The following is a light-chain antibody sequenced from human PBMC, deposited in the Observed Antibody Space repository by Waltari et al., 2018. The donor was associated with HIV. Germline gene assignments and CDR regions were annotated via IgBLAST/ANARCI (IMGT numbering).Light chain of an antibody. V-gene: IGLV2-14*03. CDR2: DVN. CDR1: SGDIGTYKY. Sequence: QSALTPPASVSGSPGQSIAISCTGTSGDIGTYKYVSWYQQHTGKVPKLIIYDVNVRPSGVSDRFSGSKSGNTATLTISGLHSDDEADYYCCSYTVNSTGVFGAGTKITV. J-gene: IGLJ1*01. CDR3: CSYTVNSTGV.